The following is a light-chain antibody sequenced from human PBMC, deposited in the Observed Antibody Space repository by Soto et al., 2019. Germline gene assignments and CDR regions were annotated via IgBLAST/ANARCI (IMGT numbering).Light chain of an antibody. V-gene: IGKV1-39*01. J-gene: IGKJ4*01. CDR2: AAS. Sequence: DIQMTQSPSSLSASVGDRVTITCRASQSTSSYLNWYQQKPGKAPKLLIYAASNLQSGVPSRFIGSGSGTDFTLTISSLQPEDFATYYCQQSYSTLGLTFGGGTKVEIK. CDR1: QSTSSY. CDR3: QQSYSTLGLT.